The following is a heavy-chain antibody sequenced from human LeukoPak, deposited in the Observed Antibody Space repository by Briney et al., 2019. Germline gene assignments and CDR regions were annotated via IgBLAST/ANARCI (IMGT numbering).Heavy chain of an antibody. D-gene: IGHD5-12*01. Sequence: GGSLRLSCAASGFTFSSYSMTWVRQAPVKGLEWVSSISSSSSYIYYADSVKGRFTISRDNAKNSLYLQMNSLRAEDTAVYYCAREASVDIVDTTYYFDYWGQGTLVTVSS. V-gene: IGHV3-21*01. CDR3: AREASVDIVDTTYYFDY. CDR1: GFTFSSYS. J-gene: IGHJ4*02. CDR2: ISSSSSYI.